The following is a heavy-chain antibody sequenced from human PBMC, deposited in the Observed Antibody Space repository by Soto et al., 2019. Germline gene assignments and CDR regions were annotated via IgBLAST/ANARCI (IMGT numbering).Heavy chain of an antibody. CDR1: GDTFTDYY. CDR2: VNPSGGHT. D-gene: IGHD2-21*02. Sequence: QVQLMQSGAEVKKPGASVKVSCKASGDTFTDYYIHWVRQAPGQGLEWMGTVNPSGGHTTYAQHFLGRVTMTRDTPTSTLYMELTSLTSDDTAVYYCASGGHVVVVTAALDYWGQGTLVTVSS. CDR3: ASGGHVVVVTAALDY. J-gene: IGHJ4*02. V-gene: IGHV1-46*01.